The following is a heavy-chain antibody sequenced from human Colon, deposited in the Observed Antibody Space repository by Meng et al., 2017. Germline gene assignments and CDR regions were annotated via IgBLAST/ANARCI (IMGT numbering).Heavy chain of an antibody. D-gene: IGHD3-16*02. CDR1: GDSVSSKTSV. J-gene: IGHJ4*02. CDR2: KYDRVKWNH. CDR3: TRGLEFYRFEY. V-gene: IGHV6-1*01. Sequence: KPPQTPSLPFSISGDSVSSKTSVWNWIRQAPSRGLEWLGRKYDRVKWNHDYAESLRGRITINPDTSNNQISLQLNSVTPEDTAVYYCTRGLEFYRFEYWGQGTLVTVSS.